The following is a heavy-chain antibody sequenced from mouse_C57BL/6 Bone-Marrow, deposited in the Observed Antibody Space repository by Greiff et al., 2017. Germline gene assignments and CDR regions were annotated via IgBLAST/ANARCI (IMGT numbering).Heavy chain of an antibody. CDR3: ARQGRLRHAMDY. CDR1: GFTFSSYT. Sequence: EVKVEESGGGLVKPGGSLKLSCAASGFTFSSYTMSWVRQTPEKRLEWVASISGGGGNTYYPDSVKGRFTISRDNAKNTLYLRVSMRGAEDTALYYCARQGRLRHAMDYWGQGTSVTVSS. D-gene: IGHD2-4*01. J-gene: IGHJ4*01. V-gene: IGHV5-9*01. CDR2: ISGGGGNT.